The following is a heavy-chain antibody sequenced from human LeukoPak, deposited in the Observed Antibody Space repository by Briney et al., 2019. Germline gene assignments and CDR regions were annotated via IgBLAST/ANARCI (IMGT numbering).Heavy chain of an antibody. J-gene: IGHJ4*02. CDR2: ISGDSDNK. CDR3: AIAYESGSFYRAFAY. V-gene: IGHV3-43*02. D-gene: IGHD3-10*01. Sequence: GGSLRLSCTASGFNVAAYAMYWVRQPPGKSLEWVSLISGDSDNKYSAASVKGRFAISRDNSKNSLYLQMNSLTTEDTALYYCAIAYESGSFYRAFAYWGQGALVTVSS. CDR1: GFNVAAYA.